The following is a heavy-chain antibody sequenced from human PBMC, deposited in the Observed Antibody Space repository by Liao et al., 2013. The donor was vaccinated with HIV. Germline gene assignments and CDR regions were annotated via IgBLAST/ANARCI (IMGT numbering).Heavy chain of an antibody. CDR3: ARDEWLRDRWGSGFDP. V-gene: IGHV4-61*02. CDR1: GGSISSSSYY. J-gene: IGHJ5*02. Sequence: QLQLQESGPGLVKPSETLSLTCTVSGGSISSSSYYWGWIRQPAGKGLECIGRIYSSGSTNYNPSLKSRVSMSVDTSKNQFSLKLSSVTAADTAVYYCARDEWLRDRWGSGFDPWGQGTLVTVSS. CDR2: IYSSGST. D-gene: IGHD5-12*01.